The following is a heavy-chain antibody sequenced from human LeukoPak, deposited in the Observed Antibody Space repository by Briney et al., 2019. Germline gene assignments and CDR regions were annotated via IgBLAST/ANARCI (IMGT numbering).Heavy chain of an antibody. CDR3: ARTINFDFWSGYYGAFDI. V-gene: IGHV3-48*01. CDR2: ISGRSTTI. J-gene: IGHJ3*02. Sequence: GGSLRLSCEASGSTFSSYSMNWVRQAPGKGLEWVSFISGRSTTIYYADSVKGRFTISRDNARNSLSLQMNSLRTEDTAVYYCARTINFDFWSGYYGAFDIWGQGTMVTVSS. D-gene: IGHD3-3*01. CDR1: GSTFSSYS.